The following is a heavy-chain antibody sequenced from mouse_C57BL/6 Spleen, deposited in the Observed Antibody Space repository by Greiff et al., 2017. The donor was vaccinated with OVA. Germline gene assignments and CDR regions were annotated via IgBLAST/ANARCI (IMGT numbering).Heavy chain of an antibody. V-gene: IGHV5-15*01. CDR1: GFTFSDYG. CDR3: ARLGAQATYYAMDY. Sequence: EVMLVESGGGLVQPGGSLKLSCAASGFTFSDYGMAWVRQAPRKGPEWVAFISNLAYSIYYADTVTGRFTISRENAKNTLYLEMSRLRSENTAMYYCARLGAQATYYAMDYWSQGTSVTVSS. CDR2: ISNLAYSI. D-gene: IGHD3-2*02. J-gene: IGHJ4*01.